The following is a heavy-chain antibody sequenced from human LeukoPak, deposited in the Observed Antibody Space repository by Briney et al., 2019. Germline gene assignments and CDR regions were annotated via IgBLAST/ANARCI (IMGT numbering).Heavy chain of an antibody. V-gene: IGHV4-4*07. CDR2: IYTNGST. Sequence: SETLSLTCTVSGGSISSYYWSWIRQPAGKGLEWIGRIYTNGSTNYNPSLKSRVTMSVDTSKNQFSLKLNSVTAADTAVYYCARGFYSSSWFYFDYWGQGTLVTVSS. J-gene: IGHJ4*02. CDR3: ARGFYSSSWFYFDY. CDR1: GGSISSYY. D-gene: IGHD6-13*01.